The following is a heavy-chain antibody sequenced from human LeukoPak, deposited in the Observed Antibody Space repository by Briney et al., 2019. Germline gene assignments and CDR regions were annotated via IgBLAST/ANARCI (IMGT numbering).Heavy chain of an antibody. CDR2: IYWDDDK. Sequence: SDPTLVKPTQTLTLTCTFSGFSLSTSGVGAGWIRQPPGKALEWLALIYWDDDKRYSPSLKSRLTITKDTSKNQVVLTMTNMDPVDTATYYCAHSNYDILTGYPSLDYYYGMDVWGKGTTVTVSS. V-gene: IGHV2-5*02. CDR1: GFSLSTSGVG. CDR3: AHSNYDILTGYPSLDYYYGMDV. J-gene: IGHJ6*04. D-gene: IGHD3-9*01.